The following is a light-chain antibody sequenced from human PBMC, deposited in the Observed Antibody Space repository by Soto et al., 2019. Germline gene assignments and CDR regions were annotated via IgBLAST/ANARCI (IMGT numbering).Light chain of an antibody. J-gene: IGLJ2*01. V-gene: IGLV4-60*02. CDR2: LEGSGSY. CDR3: ETWDSDTRV. Sequence: QSVLTQSPSASASLGSSVKLTCTLSSGHSSYIIAWHQQQPGKAPRYLMKLEGSGSYNKGSGVPDRFSGSSSGADRYLTISNLQFEDEADYYCETWDSDTRVFGGGTKLTV. CDR1: SGHSSYI.